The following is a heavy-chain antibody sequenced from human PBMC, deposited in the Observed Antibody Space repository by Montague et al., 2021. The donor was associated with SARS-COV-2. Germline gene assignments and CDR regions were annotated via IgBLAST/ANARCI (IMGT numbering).Heavy chain of an antibody. CDR3: ARSYHYDSSGYYPDAFDI. CDR1: GFTFSSSE. V-gene: IGHV3-48*03. D-gene: IGHD3-22*01. J-gene: IGHJ3*02. Sequence: SLRLSCAASGFTFSSSEMNWVRQAPGKGLEWVSYISSSGRTIYYADSVKGRFTISRDNAKNSLYLQMNSLRAEDTAVYYCARSYHYDSSGYYPDAFDIWGQGTMVTVSS. CDR2: ISSSGRTI.